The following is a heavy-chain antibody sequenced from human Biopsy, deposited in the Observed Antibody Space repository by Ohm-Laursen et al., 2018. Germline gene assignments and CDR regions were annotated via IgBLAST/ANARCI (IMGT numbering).Heavy chain of an antibody. CDR1: GFTLSDG. V-gene: IGHV3-23*01. J-gene: IGHJ4*02. CDR3: ARHLRYNDY. CDR2: ITTDSGRI. Sequence: RLSCTASGFTLSDGMTWVRQAPGKGLAWVSSITTDSGRIFYADSVRGRFTISRDNSKNTLYLQMNSLRAEDTAEYYCARHLRYNDYWGQGTLVTVSS. D-gene: IGHD3-9*01.